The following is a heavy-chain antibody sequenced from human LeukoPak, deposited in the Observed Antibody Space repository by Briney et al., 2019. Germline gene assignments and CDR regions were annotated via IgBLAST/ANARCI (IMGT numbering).Heavy chain of an antibody. CDR3: ARGQPPYSAGSTYYAGGFYYYDN. Sequence: SETLSLTCAVYGGSISGYYWSWIRQTPGKGLEWIGEINHSGSAKYKPSLKSRVTISVTLSKNQFSLDLSSVTAADTGVYYCARGQPPYSAGSTYYAGGFYYYDNWGQRTLVTVSS. D-gene: IGHD1-7*01. V-gene: IGHV4-34*01. CDR1: GGSISGYY. J-gene: IGHJ4*02. CDR2: INHSGSA.